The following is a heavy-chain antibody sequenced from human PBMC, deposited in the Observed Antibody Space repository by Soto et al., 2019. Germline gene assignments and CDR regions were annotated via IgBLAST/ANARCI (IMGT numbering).Heavy chain of an antibody. Sequence: QVQLVESGGGVVQPGKSLRLSCEASGFTFSSYGMHWVRQAPGKGLEWVAVIWYDGSNTFHADSVRGRFTISRDTSKNTLYLQMNNLRADDTAVYYCARDGGYTVTTTYYYHGMDVWGRGTTVTVSS. CDR1: GFTFSSYG. D-gene: IGHD4-4*01. CDR2: IWYDGSNT. CDR3: ARDGGYTVTTTYYYHGMDV. V-gene: IGHV3-33*01. J-gene: IGHJ6*02.